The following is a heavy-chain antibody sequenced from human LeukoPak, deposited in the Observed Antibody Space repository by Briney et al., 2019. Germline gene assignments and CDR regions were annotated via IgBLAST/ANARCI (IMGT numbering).Heavy chain of an antibody. J-gene: IGHJ3*02. D-gene: IGHD6-13*01. CDR3: ARPLSSSPPDAFDI. CDR2: ISSSSSYI. CDR1: GFTFSSYS. Sequence: GGSLRLSCAASGFTFSSYSMNWVRQAPGKGLEWVSSISSSSSYIYYADSVKGRFTISRDNAKNSLYLQMNSLRAEDTAVYYCARPLSSSPPDAFDIWGQGTIVTVSS. V-gene: IGHV3-21*01.